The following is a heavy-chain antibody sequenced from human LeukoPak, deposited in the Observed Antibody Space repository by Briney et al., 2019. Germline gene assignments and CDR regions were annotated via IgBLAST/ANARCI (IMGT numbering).Heavy chain of an antibody. CDR3: ARVLVVVPAAMGSYGMDV. D-gene: IGHD2-2*01. V-gene: IGHV6-1*01. J-gene: IGHJ6*02. CDR2: TYYRSKWYN. Sequence: SQTLSLTCAISGDSVSSNSAGWNWIRQSPSRGLEWLGRTYYRSKWYNDYAVSVKSRITINPDTSKNQFSLQLNSVTAADTAVYYCARVLVVVPAAMGSYGMDVWGQGTTVTVSS. CDR1: GDSVSSNSAG.